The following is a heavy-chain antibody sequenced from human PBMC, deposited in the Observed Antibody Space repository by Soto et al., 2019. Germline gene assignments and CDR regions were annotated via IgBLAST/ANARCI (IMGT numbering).Heavy chain of an antibody. D-gene: IGHD2-21*02. CDR2: ISYDGNDK. J-gene: IGHJ4*02. CDR1: GFIFSPYT. Sequence: QVQLVESGGGVVQPGRSLRLSCAASGFIFSPYTMHCVRQTPGKGLEWVAVISYDGNDKYYADSVKGRFTISRDNSKNTLYLQMNSLRAEDTALYYCARGGGFCGADCYKGGIDYWGQGTLVTVSS. V-gene: IGHV3-30-3*01. CDR3: ARGGGFCGADCYKGGIDY.